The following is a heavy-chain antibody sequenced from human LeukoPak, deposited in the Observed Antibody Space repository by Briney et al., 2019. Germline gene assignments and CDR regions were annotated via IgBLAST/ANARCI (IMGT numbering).Heavy chain of an antibody. D-gene: IGHD1-26*01. V-gene: IGHV3-30*18. CDR1: GLTFSSFG. CDR3: AKGRLLGAPWGMDV. J-gene: IGHJ6*02. Sequence: GGSLRLSCAASGLTFSSFGMHWVRQAPGKGLEWVAVTSFDGGNKHYADSVKGRFTISRDNSKNTLYLQMNTLRVEDTAVYYCAKGRLLGAPWGMDVWSQGTTVTVSS. CDR2: TSFDGGNK.